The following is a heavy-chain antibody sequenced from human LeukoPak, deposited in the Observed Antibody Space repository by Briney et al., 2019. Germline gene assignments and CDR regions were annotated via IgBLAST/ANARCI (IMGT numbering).Heavy chain of an antibody. V-gene: IGHV3-23*01. CDR2: ISNSGEYT. D-gene: IGHD1-1*01. J-gene: IGHJ4*02. CDR1: GFIFSNFA. Sequence: PGGSLRLSCAASGFIFSNFAMNWVRQAPGKGLEWVSAISNSGEYTLYADSVKGRFTISRDNSKNTAYLQMNSLRAEDTALYYCARWTWNYDYWGQGTLVTVSS. CDR3: ARWTWNYDY.